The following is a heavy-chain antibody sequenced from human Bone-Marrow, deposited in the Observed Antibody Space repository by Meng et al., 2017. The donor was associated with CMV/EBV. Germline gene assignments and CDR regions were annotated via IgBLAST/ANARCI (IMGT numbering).Heavy chain of an antibody. CDR1: GFTFSSYS. J-gene: IGHJ4*02. CDR3: AREGAPYYYDSSGHIDY. V-gene: IGHV3-21*01. Sequence: GESLKISCAASGFTFSSYSMNWVRQAPGKGLEWVSSISSSSSYIYYADSVKGRFTISRDNAKNSLYLQMNSLRAEDTAVYYCAREGAPYYYDSSGHIDYWGQATLVTVSS. D-gene: IGHD3-22*01. CDR2: ISSSSSYI.